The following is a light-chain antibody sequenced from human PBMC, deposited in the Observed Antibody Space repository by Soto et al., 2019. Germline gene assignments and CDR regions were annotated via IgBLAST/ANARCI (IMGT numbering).Light chain of an antibody. CDR2: DAS. Sequence: DIQMTQSPSSLSASVGDRVTITCQASQDISNYLNWYQQKPGKAPKLLIYDASNLETGVPSRFSGSGSGTDFTFTISSLQPDDFATYYCQQLSTYPLTFGGGTKVDIK. V-gene: IGKV1-33*01. CDR1: QDISNY. J-gene: IGKJ4*01. CDR3: QQLSTYPLT.